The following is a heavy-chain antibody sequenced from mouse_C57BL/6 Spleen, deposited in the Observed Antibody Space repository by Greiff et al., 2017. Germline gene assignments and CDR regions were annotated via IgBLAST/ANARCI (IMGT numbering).Heavy chain of an antibody. D-gene: IGHD1-1*01. CDR3: ARDGVLRWYFDV. V-gene: IGHV1-64*01. CDR1: GYTFTSYW. Sequence: HVQLQQPGGEVVKPGASGKLSWKASGYTFTSYWMHWVKQRPGQGLEWIGMIHPNSGSTNYKEKFKSKATLTVDKSSSTAYMQLSSLTSEDSAVYYCARDGVLRWYFDVWGTGTTVTVSS. CDR2: IHPNSGST. J-gene: IGHJ1*03.